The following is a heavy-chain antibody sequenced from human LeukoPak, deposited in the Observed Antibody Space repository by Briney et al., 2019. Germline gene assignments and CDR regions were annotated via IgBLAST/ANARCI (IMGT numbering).Heavy chain of an antibody. V-gene: IGHV3-11*04. CDR2: ISSSGSTI. CDR1: GFTFSDYY. J-gene: IGHJ4*02. CDR3: AGRWELHPGPYDY. Sequence: KPGGSLRLSCAASGFTFSDYYMSGIRQAPGKGLEWVSYISSSGSTIYYADSVKGRFTISRENAKNSLYLQMNSLRAEDTAVYYCAGRWELHPGPYDYWGQGTLVTVSS. D-gene: IGHD1-26*01.